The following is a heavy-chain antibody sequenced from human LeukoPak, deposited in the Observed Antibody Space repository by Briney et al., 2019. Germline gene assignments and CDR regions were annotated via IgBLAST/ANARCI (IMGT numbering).Heavy chain of an antibody. D-gene: IGHD3-22*01. Sequence: ASVKVSCKASGYTFTSYYMHWVRQAPGQGLEWMGIINPSGGSTSYAQKFQGRVTMTRDTSTSTVYMELSSLRSEDTAVYYCAREVGRPNGVVITTIDYWGQGTLVTVSS. CDR1: GYTFTSYY. CDR3: AREVGRPNGVVITTIDY. CDR2: INPSGGST. V-gene: IGHV1-46*01. J-gene: IGHJ4*02.